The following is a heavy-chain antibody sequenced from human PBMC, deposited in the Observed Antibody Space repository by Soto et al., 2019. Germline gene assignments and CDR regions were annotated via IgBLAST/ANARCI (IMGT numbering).Heavy chain of an antibody. J-gene: IGHJ5*02. Sequence: VQLEESGPGLLTPSQPLSLTCTFSGEAIATGAFYWSWIRLQSGKGPEWLGSICYAGDTYFSPCLKSRVGISRDGSQNQCAPNLRPGTAADTAAYEGAREGDYRTWIEPWGTGTLVTVSS. D-gene: IGHD4-17*01. V-gene: IGHV4-31*03. CDR1: GEAIATGAFY. CDR3: AREGDYRTWIEP. CDR2: ICYAGDT.